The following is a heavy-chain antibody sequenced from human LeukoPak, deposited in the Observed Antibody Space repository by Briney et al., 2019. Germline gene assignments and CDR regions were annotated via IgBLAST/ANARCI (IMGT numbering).Heavy chain of an antibody. CDR3: ARYDIVVPASEAKFDY. D-gene: IGHD2-15*01. CDR1: GYTFTGYY. Sequence: VASVKVSCKASGYTFTGYYMHWVRQAPGQGLEWMGWINPNSGGTNYAQKFQGRATMTRDTSISTAYMELSRLRSDDTAVYYCARYDIVVPASEAKFDYWGQGTLVTVFS. J-gene: IGHJ4*02. V-gene: IGHV1-2*02. CDR2: INPNSGGT.